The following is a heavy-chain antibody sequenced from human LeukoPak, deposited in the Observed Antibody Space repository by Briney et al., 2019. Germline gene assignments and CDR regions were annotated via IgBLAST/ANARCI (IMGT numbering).Heavy chain of an antibody. V-gene: IGHV4-4*07. CDR3: ARAYYGSGVVNALDV. J-gene: IGHJ3*01. Sequence: SETLSLTCTVSGASISNYYWTWVRQPAGNGLEWIGRVHTNGNTNYNPSLMSRVTVSVDTSKNQFSLKLSSVTAADAAVYYCARAYYGSGVVNALDVWGQGTMVTVSS. CDR2: VHTNGNT. D-gene: IGHD3-10*01. CDR1: GASISNYY.